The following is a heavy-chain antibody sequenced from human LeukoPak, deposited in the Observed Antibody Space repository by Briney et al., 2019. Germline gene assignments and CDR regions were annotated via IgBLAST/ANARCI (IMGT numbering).Heavy chain of an antibody. CDR2: ISWNSGSI. D-gene: IGHD3-22*01. CDR3: AKGPSLYDSSGYPNYFDY. J-gene: IGHJ4*02. Sequence: GRSLRLSCAASGFTFDDYAMHWVRQAPGKGLGWVSGISWNSGSIGYADSVKGRFTISRDNAKNSLYLQMNSLRAEDTALYYCAKGPSLYDSSGYPNYFDYWGQGTLVTVSS. V-gene: IGHV3-9*01. CDR1: GFTFDDYA.